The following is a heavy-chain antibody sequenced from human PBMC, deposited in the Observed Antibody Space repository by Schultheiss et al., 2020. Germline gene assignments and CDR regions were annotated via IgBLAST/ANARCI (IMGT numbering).Heavy chain of an antibody. J-gene: IGHJ6*02. CDR3: ARDYSSYYYGSGSSGMDV. CDR2: IYYSGST. V-gene: IGHV4-31*03. D-gene: IGHD3-10*01. CDR1: GGSISSGGYY. Sequence: SQTLSLTCTVSGGSISSGGYYWSWIRQHPGKGLEWIGYIYYSGSTYYNPSLKSRVTISVDTSKNQFSLKLSSVTAADTAVYYCARDYSSYYYGSGSSGMDVWGQGTKVTVSS.